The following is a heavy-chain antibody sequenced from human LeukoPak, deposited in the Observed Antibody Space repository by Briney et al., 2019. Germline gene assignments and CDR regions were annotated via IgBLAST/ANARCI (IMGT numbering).Heavy chain of an antibody. CDR1: GYIFTSYW. CDR3: ARQFYGSTSPNWFDP. D-gene: IGHD2-2*01. Sequence: GESLQISCKGSGYIFTSYWIGWVRQLPGKGLEWMGIIYPGDSDTRYSPSFQGQVTISAHKSISAAYLQWSSLKASDTAMYYCARQFYGSTSPNWFDPWGQGTLVTVSS. J-gene: IGHJ5*02. CDR2: IYPGDSDT. V-gene: IGHV5-51*01.